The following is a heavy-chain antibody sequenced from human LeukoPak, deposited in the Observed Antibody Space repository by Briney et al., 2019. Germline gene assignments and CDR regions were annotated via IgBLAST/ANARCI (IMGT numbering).Heavy chain of an antibody. J-gene: IGHJ4*02. Sequence: ASVKVSCKASGYTFTSYGISWVRQASGQGLEWMGRIIPILGIANYAQKFQGRVTITADKSTSTAYMELSSLRSEDTAVYYCASKPSSGWDNSIDYWGQGTLVTVSS. V-gene: IGHV1-69*04. CDR2: IIPILGIA. CDR1: GYTFTSYG. D-gene: IGHD6-19*01. CDR3: ASKPSSGWDNSIDY.